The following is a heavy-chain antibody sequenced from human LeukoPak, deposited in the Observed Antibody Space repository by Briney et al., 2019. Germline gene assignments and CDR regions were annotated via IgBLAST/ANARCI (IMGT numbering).Heavy chain of an antibody. D-gene: IGHD2-21*02. V-gene: IGHV1-18*01. CDR1: GYTFTSYG. J-gene: IGHJ4*02. CDR2: ISAYNGNT. CDR3: ARGEAYCGGDCPPLDY. Sequence: ASVKVSCKASGYTFTSYGISWVRQAPGQGLEWMGWISAYNGNTNYAQKLQGRVTMTTDTSTSTAYMELRSLRSDDTAVYYCARGEAYCGGDCPPLDYWGQGTLVTVPS.